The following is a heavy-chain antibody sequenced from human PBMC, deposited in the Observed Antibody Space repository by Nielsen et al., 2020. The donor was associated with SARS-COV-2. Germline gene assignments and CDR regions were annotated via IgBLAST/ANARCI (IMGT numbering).Heavy chain of an antibody. D-gene: IGHD6-19*01. V-gene: IGHV3-66*03. CDR2: IYSCGST. CDR1: GFTVSSNY. J-gene: IGHJ6*02. CDR3: ARVSSMWLTYMDV. Sequence: GESLKISCAASGFTVSSNYMSWVRQAPGKGLEWVSVIYSCGSTYYADSVKGRFTISRDNSKNTLYLQMNSLRAEDTAVYYCARVSSMWLTYMDVWGQGTTVTVSS.